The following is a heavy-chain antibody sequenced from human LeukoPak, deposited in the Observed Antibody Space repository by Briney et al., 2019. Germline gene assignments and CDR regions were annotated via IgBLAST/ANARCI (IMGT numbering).Heavy chain of an antibody. V-gene: IGHV3-74*01. CDR1: GFSFSTQR. D-gene: IGHD4-23*01. CDR3: VRGNDYGGPHY. Sequence: PGGSLRLSCAASGFSFSTQRMHWVRQAPGKGLVWVSRIDRDGSRINYADSVKGRFTISRDNGKNTLFLQMNSLRAEDAAVYYCVRGNDYGGPHYWGQGTLVTVSS. CDR2: IDRDGSRI. J-gene: IGHJ4*02.